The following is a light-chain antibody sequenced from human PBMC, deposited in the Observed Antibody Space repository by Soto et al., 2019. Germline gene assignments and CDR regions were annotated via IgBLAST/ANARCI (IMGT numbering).Light chain of an antibody. J-gene: IGKJ1*01. CDR3: QQYGSSPWT. CDR1: QSVSRSF. Sequence: EIVLTQSPGTLSLSPGERATLSCRASQSVSRSFLAWYQQKPGQAPRLLIYGASIRATGITDRFSGSGSGTDFTLTISRVEPEDFAVYYCQQYGSSPWTFGQGTKVEIK. CDR2: GAS. V-gene: IGKV3-20*01.